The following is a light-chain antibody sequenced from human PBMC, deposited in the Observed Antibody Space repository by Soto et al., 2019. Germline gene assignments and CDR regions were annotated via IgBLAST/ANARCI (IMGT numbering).Light chain of an antibody. Sequence: EIVLTQSPGTLSLSPGERATLSCRASQSVSSSYLAWYQQKPGLAPRLLIYGASSRATGIPDRFSGSGSGTDFTLTISRLEPEDFAVYYCQHYGSSFTFGPGTKVDIK. CDR3: QHYGSSFT. CDR2: GAS. V-gene: IGKV3-20*01. CDR1: QSVSSSY. J-gene: IGKJ3*01.